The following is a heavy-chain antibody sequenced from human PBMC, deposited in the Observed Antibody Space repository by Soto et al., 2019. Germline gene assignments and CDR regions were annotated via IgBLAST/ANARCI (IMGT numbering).Heavy chain of an antibody. CDR1: GYTFTGYY. CDR2: INPNSGGT. Sequence: ASVNVSCKASGYTFTGYYMHWVRQAPGQGLEWMGWINPNSGGTNYAQKFQGRVTMTRDTSISTAYMELSRLRSDDTAVYYCARVVAVAGDAFDIWGQGTMVTVSS. V-gene: IGHV1-2*02. D-gene: IGHD6-19*01. CDR3: ARVVAVAGDAFDI. J-gene: IGHJ3*02.